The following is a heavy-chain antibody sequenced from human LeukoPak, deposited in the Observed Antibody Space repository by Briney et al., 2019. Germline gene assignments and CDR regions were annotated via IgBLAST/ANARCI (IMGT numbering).Heavy chain of an antibody. V-gene: IGHV3-21*01. Sequence: SPGGSLRLSCAASGFTFSSYNMNWVRQAPGKGLEWVSSISSSSSYIYYADSVKGRFTISRDNAKNSLYLQMNSLRAEDTAVYYCARVTPYCSSTSCYDAFDIWGQGTMVTVSS. CDR2: ISSSSSYI. CDR1: GFTFSSYN. D-gene: IGHD2-2*01. CDR3: ARVTPYCSSTSCYDAFDI. J-gene: IGHJ3*02.